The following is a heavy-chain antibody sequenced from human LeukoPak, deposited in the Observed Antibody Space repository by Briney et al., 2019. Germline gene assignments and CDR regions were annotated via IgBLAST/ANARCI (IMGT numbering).Heavy chain of an antibody. J-gene: IGHJ4*02. CDR3: AKAQKVVVAATPGY. Sequence: GGSLRLSCAASGFTFSSYAMSWVRQAPGKGLEWVSAISGSGGSTYYADSVKGRFTISRDNSKNTLYLQMNSLRAEDTAVYYCAKAQKVVVAATPGYWGQGTPVTVSS. D-gene: IGHD2-15*01. CDR2: ISGSGGST. CDR1: GFTFSSYA. V-gene: IGHV3-23*01.